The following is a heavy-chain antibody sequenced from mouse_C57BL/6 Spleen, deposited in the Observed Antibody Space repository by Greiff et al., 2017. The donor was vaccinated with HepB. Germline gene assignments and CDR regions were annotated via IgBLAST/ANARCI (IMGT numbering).Heavy chain of an antibody. J-gene: IGHJ1*03. D-gene: IGHD1-1*01. CDR1: GFSLSTSGMG. CDR3: ARTFITTVVAGDWYFDV. V-gene: IGHV8-12*01. Sequence: QVTLKESGPGILQSSQTLSLTCSFSGFSLSTSGMGVSWIRQPSGKGLEWLAHIYWDDDKRYNPSLKSRLTISKDTSRNQVFLKITSVDTADTATYYCARTFITTVVAGDWYFDVWGTGTTVTVSS. CDR2: IYWDDDK.